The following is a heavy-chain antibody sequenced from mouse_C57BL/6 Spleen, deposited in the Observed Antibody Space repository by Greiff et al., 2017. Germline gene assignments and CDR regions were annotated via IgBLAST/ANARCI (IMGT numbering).Heavy chain of an antibody. D-gene: IGHD2-4*01. V-gene: IGHV2-2*01. Sequence: VKLMESGPGLVQPSQSLSITCTVSGFSLTSYGVHWVRQSPGKGLEWLGVIWSGGSTDYNAAFISRLSISKDNSKSQVFFKMNSLQADDTAIYYCARGDYDEGFAYWGQGTLVTVSA. CDR2: IWSGGST. J-gene: IGHJ3*01. CDR1: GFSLTSYG. CDR3: ARGDYDEGFAY.